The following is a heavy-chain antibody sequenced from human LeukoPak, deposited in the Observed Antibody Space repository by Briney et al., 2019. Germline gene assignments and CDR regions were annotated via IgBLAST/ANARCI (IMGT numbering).Heavy chain of an antibody. V-gene: IGHV3-23*01. D-gene: IGHD3-10*01. CDR2: VSGTGGRT. CDR3: ARDVVIGSGTYLD. Sequence: GGSLRLSCAASGFTFSTYAMSWVRQAPGKGLEWVSVVSGTGGRTYYADSVKGRFTISRDNAKSTLYLQMNSLRAEDTAVYYCARDVVIGSGTYLDWGQGTLVTVSS. CDR1: GFTFSTYA. J-gene: IGHJ4*02.